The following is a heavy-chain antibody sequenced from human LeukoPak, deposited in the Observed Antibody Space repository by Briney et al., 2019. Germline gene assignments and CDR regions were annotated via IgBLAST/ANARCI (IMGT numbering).Heavy chain of an antibody. CDR2: INSDGINT. J-gene: IGHJ4*02. D-gene: IGHD3-22*01. CDR3: AKDTGAYYYDGIDY. CDR1: GFTFSNYW. V-gene: IGHV3-74*01. Sequence: GGSLRLSCAASGFTFSNYWMHWVRQAPGKGLVWVSRINSDGINTSYADSVKGRFTISRDNAKNSLYLQMNSLRAEDTALYYCAKDTGAYYYDGIDYWGQGTLVTVSS.